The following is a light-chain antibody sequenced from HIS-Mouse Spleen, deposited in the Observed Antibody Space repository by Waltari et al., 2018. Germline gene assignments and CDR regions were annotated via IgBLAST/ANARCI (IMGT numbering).Light chain of an antibody. CDR1: PDISNY. V-gene: IGKV1-33*01. Sequence: DIQMTQSPSSLSASVGDRVTITCQASPDISNYLNWYQQKPGKAPKLLIYDASNLEKGVPSRFSGSGSGTDFTFTISSLQPEDIATYYCQQYDNLPFGGGTKVEIK. CDR3: QQYDNLP. J-gene: IGKJ4*01. CDR2: DAS.